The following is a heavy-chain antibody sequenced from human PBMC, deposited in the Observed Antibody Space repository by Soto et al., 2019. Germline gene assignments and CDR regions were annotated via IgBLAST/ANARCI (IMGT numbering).Heavy chain of an antibody. J-gene: IGHJ6*02. CDR2: IIPIFGTA. D-gene: IGHD2-15*01. V-gene: IGHV1-69*13. Sequence: SVKVSCKASGGTFSSYAISWVRQAPGQGLEWMGGIIPIFGTANYAQKFQGRVTITADEPTSTAYMELSSLRSEDTAVYYCARGYCSGGSCFYYGMDVWGQGTTVTVSS. CDR3: ARGYCSGGSCFYYGMDV. CDR1: GGTFSSYA.